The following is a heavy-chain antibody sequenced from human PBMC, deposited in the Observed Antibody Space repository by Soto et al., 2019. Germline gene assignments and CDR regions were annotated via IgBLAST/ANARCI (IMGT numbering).Heavy chain of an antibody. V-gene: IGHV4-31*01. CDR3: ARDRGGQLRPYYYYGMDV. CDR1: GGSISSGGYY. Sequence: SETLSLTCTVSGGSISSGGYYWSWIRQHPGKGLEWIGSIYYSGSTYYNPSTKSHVTISVDTSKNHFSLKLSSVTAADTALYYFARDRGGQLRPYYYYGMDVWGQGTTVTVSS. D-gene: IGHD3-16*01. J-gene: IGHJ6*02. CDR2: IYYSGST.